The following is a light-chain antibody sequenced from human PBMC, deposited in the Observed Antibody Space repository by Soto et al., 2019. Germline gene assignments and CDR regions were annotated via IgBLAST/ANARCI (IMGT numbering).Light chain of an antibody. CDR1: QDIAKN. V-gene: IGKV1-33*01. J-gene: IGKJ5*01. Sequence: IQMTQSPSSLSASVGDRVTITCQASQDIAKNLNWYQQKPGKAPKLLIYDASSLQTGVPSRFRGSGSATHFTFTISSLQSEDIATYYCQQYDNLLPITFGQGTRLEIK. CDR3: QQYDNLLPIT. CDR2: DAS.